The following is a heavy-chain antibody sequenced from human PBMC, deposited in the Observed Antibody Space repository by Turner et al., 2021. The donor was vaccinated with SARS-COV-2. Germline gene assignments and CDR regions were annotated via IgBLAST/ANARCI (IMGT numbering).Heavy chain of an antibody. Sequence: QVQLVQSGAEVKKPGSSVKVSCKASGGTFSSNAIRWVRQAPGQGLGWVGGIIPIFGTANYAQKFQGRVTITADKSTSTAYMELSSLRFEDTAVYYCARGATLVRGVIENLYYYYYGMDVWGQGTTVTVSS. D-gene: IGHD3-10*01. V-gene: IGHV1-69*06. CDR2: IIPIFGTA. CDR1: GGTFSSNA. J-gene: IGHJ6*02. CDR3: ARGATLVRGVIENLYYYYYGMDV.